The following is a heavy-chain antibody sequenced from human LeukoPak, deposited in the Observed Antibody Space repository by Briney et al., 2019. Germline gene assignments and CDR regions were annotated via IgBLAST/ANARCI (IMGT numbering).Heavy chain of an antibody. CDR3: ASADYGDGLDY. CDR1: GFTFSSYW. J-gene: IGHJ4*02. Sequence: GRPLRLSCAASGFTFSSYWMHWVRQAPGKGPVWVSRINTDGSNTNYADSVKGRFTISRDNAKNTLYLQMNSLRAEDTAIYYCASADYGDGLDYWGQGTLVTVSS. V-gene: IGHV3-74*01. CDR2: INTDGSNT. D-gene: IGHD2-21*01.